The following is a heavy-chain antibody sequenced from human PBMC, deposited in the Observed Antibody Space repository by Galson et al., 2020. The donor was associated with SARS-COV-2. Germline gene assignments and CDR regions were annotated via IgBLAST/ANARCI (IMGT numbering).Heavy chain of an antibody. J-gene: IGHJ4*02. V-gene: IGHV3-9*01. CDR1: GFTFDDYA. D-gene: IGHD6-19*01. Sequence: TGGSLRLSCAASGFTFDDYAMHWVRQAPGKGLEWVSGISWNSGSIGYADSVKGRFTISRDNAKNSLYLQMNSLRAEDTALYYCAKVAVAGTSRDYWGQGTLVTVSS. CDR3: AKVAVAGTSRDY. CDR2: ISWNSGSI.